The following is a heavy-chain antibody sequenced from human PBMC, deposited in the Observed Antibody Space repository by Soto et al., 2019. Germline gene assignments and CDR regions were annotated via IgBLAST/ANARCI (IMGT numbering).Heavy chain of an antibody. Sequence: GGSLRLSCAASGFTFSNYDMHWVRQVTGKGLEWVSGITTAGDTYYPGSVKGRFTISREKAKNSLYLQMNSLSAGDTAVYYCSRELHGGSYGMDVWGQGTTVTVSS. CDR3: SRELHGGSYGMDV. CDR2: ITTAGDT. J-gene: IGHJ6*02. CDR1: GFTFSNYD. V-gene: IGHV3-13*01.